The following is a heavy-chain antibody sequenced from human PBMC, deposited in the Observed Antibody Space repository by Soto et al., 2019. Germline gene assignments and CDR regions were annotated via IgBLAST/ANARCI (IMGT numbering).Heavy chain of an antibody. CDR2: INHSGST. CDR1: GGSFSGYY. D-gene: IGHD5-18*01. CDR3: AKDTAMVRRDDAFDI. J-gene: IGHJ3*02. Sequence: QVQLQQWGAGLLKPSETLSLTCAVYGGSFSGYYWSWIRQPPGKGLEWIGEINHSGSTNYNPSRKRRGTISVDTSKNQCSLKLSSVTAADTAVYYCAKDTAMVRRDDAFDIWGQGTMVTVSS. V-gene: IGHV4-34*01.